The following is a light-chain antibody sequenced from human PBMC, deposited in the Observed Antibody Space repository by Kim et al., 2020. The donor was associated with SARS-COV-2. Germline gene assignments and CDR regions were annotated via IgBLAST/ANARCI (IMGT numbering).Light chain of an antibody. CDR1: SSNSASYNY. CDR2: DVN. CDR3: SSFTTRSTLV. V-gene: IGLV2-14*03. Sequence: GQSISHSEPTTSSNSASYNYVSWHQQHPGTAPKLMIYDVNKRPSGISSRFSGSKSGSTASLTISELQAEDEADYYCSSFTTRSTLVFGGGTKVTVL. J-gene: IGLJ3*02.